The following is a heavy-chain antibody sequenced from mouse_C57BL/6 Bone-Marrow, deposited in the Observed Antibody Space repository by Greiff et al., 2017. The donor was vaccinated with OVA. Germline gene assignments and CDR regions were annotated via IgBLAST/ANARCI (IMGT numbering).Heavy chain of an antibody. J-gene: IGHJ2*01. CDR1: GYTFTSYT. CDR3: TRGYYFYY. V-gene: IGHV1-4*01. CDR2: IDPTNDYT. Sequence: VQLQESGAELARPGASVKMSCKASGYTFTSYTIHWVKQRPGQGLEWIGYIDPTNDYTNYNQKFKGKATLTADKSSSTAYMQLSSLTSEDSAVYYCTRGYYFYYWGQGTTLTVSS.